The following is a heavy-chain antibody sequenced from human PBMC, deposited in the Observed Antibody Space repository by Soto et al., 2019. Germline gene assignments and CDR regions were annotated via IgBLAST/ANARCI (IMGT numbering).Heavy chain of an antibody. J-gene: IGHJ5*02. V-gene: IGHV4-30-4*01. CDR3: GRDLTSNANCIDP. D-gene: IGHD2-2*01. CDR2: IYYTGNT. CDR1: GDYIHVGGYY. Sequence: QVQLQESGPGLVKPSQTLSLTCSVSGDYIHVGGYYWTWIRQRPGKGLERMGYIYYTGNTYYNPALERRLTMSVDRSKNVFSLRLTSVTAADTAVYFCGRDLTSNANCIDPWGQGTLVTVSS.